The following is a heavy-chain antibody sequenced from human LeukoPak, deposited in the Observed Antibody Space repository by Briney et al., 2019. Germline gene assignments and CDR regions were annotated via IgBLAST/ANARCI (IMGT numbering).Heavy chain of an antibody. CDR1: GFTFSSYG. CDR2: IWYDRSNK. J-gene: IGHJ6*02. Sequence: GGSLRLSCAASGFTFSSYGMHWVRQAPGKGLEWVAVIWYDRSNKYYADSVKGRFTISRDNSKNTLYLQMNSLIAEDTAVYYCARDLLLEWLLFDYYFYGMDVWGQGTTVTVSS. CDR3: ARDLLLEWLLFDYYFYGMDV. D-gene: IGHD3-3*01. V-gene: IGHV3-33*01.